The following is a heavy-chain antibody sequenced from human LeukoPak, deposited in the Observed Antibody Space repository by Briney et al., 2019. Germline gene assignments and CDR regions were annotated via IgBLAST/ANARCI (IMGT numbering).Heavy chain of an antibody. V-gene: IGHV1-2*04. D-gene: IGHD6-19*01. CDR1: GYTFTGYY. J-gene: IGHJ6*02. CDR3: ARGEGPQWLGSYYYYGMDV. Sequence: ASVKVSCKASGYTFTGYYMHWVRQAPGQGLEWMGWINPNSGGTNYAQKFQGWVTMTRDTSISTAYMELSRLRSDDTAVNYCARGEGPQWLGSYYYYGMDVWGQGTTVTVP. CDR2: INPNSGGT.